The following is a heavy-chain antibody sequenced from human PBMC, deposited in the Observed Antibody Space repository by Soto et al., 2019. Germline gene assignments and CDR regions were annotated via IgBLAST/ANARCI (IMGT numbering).Heavy chain of an antibody. CDR2: IWYDGSNK. D-gene: IGHD3-16*01. V-gene: IGHV3-33*01. CDR3: ARPYYDYVWGSLLIDY. Sequence: QVQLVESGGGVVQPGRSLRLSCAASGFTFSSYGMHWVRQAPGKGLEWVAVIWYDGSNKYYGDSVKGRFTISRDNSKNTLYLQMNSLRADDTAVYFCARPYYDYVWGSLLIDYCGQGTLVTVSS. CDR1: GFTFSSYG. J-gene: IGHJ4*02.